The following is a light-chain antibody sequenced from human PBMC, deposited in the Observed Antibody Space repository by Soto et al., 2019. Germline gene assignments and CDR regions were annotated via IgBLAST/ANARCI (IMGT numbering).Light chain of an antibody. V-gene: IGKV3-15*01. CDR3: QQYNTRA. CDR1: QSVSSN. J-gene: IGKJ1*01. Sequence: EIVMTPSPATLSVSPGERATLSCRASQSVSSNLAWYQQKPGQAPRLLIYGASTRATGIPARFSGSGSGTEFTLTISSLQSEDFAVYYCQQYNTRAFGQGTKVDIK. CDR2: GAS.